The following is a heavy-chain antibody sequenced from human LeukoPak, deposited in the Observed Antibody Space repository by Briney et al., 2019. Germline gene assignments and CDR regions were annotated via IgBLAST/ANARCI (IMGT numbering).Heavy chain of an antibody. CDR1: GASINSYY. J-gene: IGHJ6*03. CDR2: IYKSGGT. V-gene: IGHV4-59*12. CDR3: ARETYYYDSSGYYWYMDV. D-gene: IGHD3-22*01. Sequence: PSETLSLTCSVSGASINSYYWNWIQQPPGKGLEWIGNIYKSGGTNYNPSLKSRVTISLDTSKDQFSLRLTSVTAADTAVYYCARETYYYDSSGYYWYMDVWGKGTTVTVSS.